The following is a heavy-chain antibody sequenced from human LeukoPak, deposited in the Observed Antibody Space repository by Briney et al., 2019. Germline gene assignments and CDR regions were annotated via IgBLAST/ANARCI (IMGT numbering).Heavy chain of an antibody. J-gene: IGHJ4*02. CDR3: ARGGKLDYPFDY. CDR2: ISDSRDYK. CDR1: GFIFSDYS. Sequence: PGGSLRLSCAASGFIFSDYSIHWVRQPPGKGLEWVSSISDSRDYKYYADSAKGRFTIFADNAKNSLSLQMNSLRAEDTAVYYCARGGKLDYPFDYWGQGTLVTVSS. D-gene: IGHD4-11*01. V-gene: IGHV3-21*01.